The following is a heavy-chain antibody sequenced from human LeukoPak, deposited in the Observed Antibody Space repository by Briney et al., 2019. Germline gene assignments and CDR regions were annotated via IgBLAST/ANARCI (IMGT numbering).Heavy chain of an antibody. D-gene: IGHD3-22*01. CDR2: IYYTGTT. V-gene: IGHV4-39*01. Sequence: PSETLSLTCTVSGGSISSSTYYWGWIRQPPGKGLECIGSIYYTGTTYYNPSLKSRLTISVDTSKNQSSLKLSSVTAADTAVYYCARHSRISGYYFWGQGTLVTVSS. CDR1: GGSISSSTYY. CDR3: ARHSRISGYYF. J-gene: IGHJ4*02.